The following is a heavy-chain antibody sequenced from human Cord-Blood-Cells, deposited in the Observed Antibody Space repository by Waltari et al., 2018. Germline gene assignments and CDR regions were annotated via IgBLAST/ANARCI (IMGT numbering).Heavy chain of an antibody. CDR3: AVYSGSYDAFDI. CDR2: ISYDGSNK. D-gene: IGHD1-26*01. Sequence: QVQLVESGGGVVQPGRSLRLSCAASGFTFSSYGMHWVRQAPGEGLEWVAVISYDGSNKYYADSVKGRFTISRDNSKNTLYLQMNSLRAEDTAVYYCAVYSGSYDAFDIWGQGTMVTVSS. CDR1: GFTFSSYG. J-gene: IGHJ3*02. V-gene: IGHV3-30*03.